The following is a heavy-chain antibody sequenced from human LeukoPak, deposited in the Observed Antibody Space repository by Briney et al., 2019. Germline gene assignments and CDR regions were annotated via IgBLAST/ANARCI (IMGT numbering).Heavy chain of an antibody. Sequence: SETLSLTCAVSGGSISSSNWWSWVRQPPGEGLEWIGEIYHSGSTNYNPSLKSRVTISVDKSKNQFSLKLSSVTAADTAVYYCARDRRYSSSWDNWFDPWGQGTLVTVSS. V-gene: IGHV4-4*02. D-gene: IGHD6-13*01. CDR1: GGSISSSNW. CDR3: ARDRRYSSSWDNWFDP. CDR2: IYHSGST. J-gene: IGHJ5*02.